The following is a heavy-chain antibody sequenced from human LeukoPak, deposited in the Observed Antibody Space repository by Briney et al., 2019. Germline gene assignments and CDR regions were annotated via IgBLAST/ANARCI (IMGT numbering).Heavy chain of an antibody. CDR3: ARYYCSATNCPGIDY. CDR2: IYYSGST. Sequence: SQTLSLTCIVSGDSISSGDYYWTWIRQPPGKGLEWIGYIYYSGSTYYNPSLKSRLTISVDTSKNQFSLRLSSVTAADTAVYYCARYYCSATNCPGIDYWGQGTLVTVSS. D-gene: IGHD2-2*01. CDR1: GDSISSGDYY. V-gene: IGHV4-30-4*01. J-gene: IGHJ4*02.